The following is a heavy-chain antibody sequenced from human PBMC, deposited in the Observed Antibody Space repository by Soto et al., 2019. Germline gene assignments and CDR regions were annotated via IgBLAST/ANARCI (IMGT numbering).Heavy chain of an antibody. Sequence: PSETLSLTCTVSGGSISSSSYYWGWIRQPPGKGLEWIGSIYYSGSTYYNPSLKSRITITIKTSKNQFSLKLCSVTAADTVVYYCARFDFNYYDSSGYYSGGLYYFDYWGQGTLVTVSS. D-gene: IGHD3-22*01. J-gene: IGHJ4*02. V-gene: IGHV4-39*01. CDR1: GGSISSSSYY. CDR3: ARFDFNYYDSSGYYSGGLYYFDY. CDR2: IYYSGST.